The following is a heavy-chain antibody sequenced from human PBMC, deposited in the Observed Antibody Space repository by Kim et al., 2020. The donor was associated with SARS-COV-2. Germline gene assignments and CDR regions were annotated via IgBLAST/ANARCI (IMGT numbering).Heavy chain of an antibody. CDR2: IVVGRGNT. V-gene: IGHV1-58*01. Sequence: SVKVSCKASGFTFSTSAVQWVRQARGERLEWIGWIVVGRGNTKTALDFQERVTITRDMSTSTVYLELSSLTSEDTAVYYCAANGRLAWFGPPAAFDVWG. CDR3: AANGRLAWFGPPAAFDV. CDR1: GFTFSTSA. D-gene: IGHD3-10*01. J-gene: IGHJ3*01.